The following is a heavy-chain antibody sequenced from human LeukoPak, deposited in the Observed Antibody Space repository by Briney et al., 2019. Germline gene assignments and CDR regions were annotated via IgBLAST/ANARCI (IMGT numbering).Heavy chain of an antibody. CDR2: IYYSGST. Sequence: TLSLTCAVSGGSISSGGYSWSWIRQPPGKGLEWIGYIYYSGSTYYNPSLKSRVTISVDTSKNQFSLKLSSVTAADTAVYYCASYGDYRNAFDIWGQGTMVTVSS. CDR1: GGSISSGGYS. V-gene: IGHV4-30-4*07. D-gene: IGHD4-17*01. CDR3: ASYGDYRNAFDI. J-gene: IGHJ3*02.